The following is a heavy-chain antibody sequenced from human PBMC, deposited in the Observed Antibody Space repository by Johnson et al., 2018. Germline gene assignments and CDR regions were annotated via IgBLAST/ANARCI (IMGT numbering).Heavy chain of an antibody. CDR3: AKDRAYSGSFSHYYGMDV. J-gene: IGHJ6*02. D-gene: IGHD1-26*01. CDR1: GFTFSSYG. CDR2: ISYDGSNK. Sequence: QVQLVQSGGGVVQPGRSLRLSCAASGFTFSSYGMHWVRQAPGKGLEWVAVISYDGSNKYYADSVKGRFTISRDNSKNTLYPQMNSLIAEDTAVYYCAKDRAYSGSFSHYYGMDVWGQGTTVTVSS. V-gene: IGHV3-30*18.